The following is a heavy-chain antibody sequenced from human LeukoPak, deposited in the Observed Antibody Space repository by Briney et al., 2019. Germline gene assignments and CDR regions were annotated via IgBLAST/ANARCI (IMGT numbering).Heavy chain of an antibody. D-gene: IGHD3-16*02. CDR3: ARDPYDSVWGSYRYHAFDI. Sequence: GASVTVSCQASGYTFTGYYMHWVRQAPGHGLEWMGWINPNSGGTNYAQKFQGRVTMPRDTSISTASMALSRLRSDDTAVYSCARDPYDSVWGSYRYHAFDIWGQGTMATVSS. J-gene: IGHJ3*02. CDR2: INPNSGGT. V-gene: IGHV1-2*02. CDR1: GYTFTGYY.